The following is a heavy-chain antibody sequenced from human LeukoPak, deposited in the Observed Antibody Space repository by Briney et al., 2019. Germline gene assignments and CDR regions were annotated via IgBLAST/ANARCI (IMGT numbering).Heavy chain of an antibody. V-gene: IGHV4-59*01. CDR3: ARCKQQLLHNWFDP. D-gene: IGHD6-13*01. J-gene: IGHJ5*02. CDR2: IYYSGST. CDR1: GGSISSYY. Sequence: SETLSLTCTVSGGSISSYYWSWIRQPPGKGLEWIGYIYYSGSTNYNPSLKSRVTISVDTSKNQLSLKLSSVTAADTAVYYCARCKQQLLHNWFDPWGQGTLVTVSS.